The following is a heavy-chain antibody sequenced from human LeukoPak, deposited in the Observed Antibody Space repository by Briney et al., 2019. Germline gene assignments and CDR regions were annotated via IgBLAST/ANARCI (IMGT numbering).Heavy chain of an antibody. CDR2: ISSSSSTI. Sequence: GGSLRLSCAASGFTFSSYSMNWVRQAPGKGLEWVSYISSSSSTIYYADSVKGRFTISRDNSKNTLYLQMNSLRAEDTAVYYCAKDLTITMIVGDAFDIWGQGTMVTVSS. D-gene: IGHD3-22*01. CDR3: AKDLTITMIVGDAFDI. CDR1: GFTFSSYS. V-gene: IGHV3-48*01. J-gene: IGHJ3*02.